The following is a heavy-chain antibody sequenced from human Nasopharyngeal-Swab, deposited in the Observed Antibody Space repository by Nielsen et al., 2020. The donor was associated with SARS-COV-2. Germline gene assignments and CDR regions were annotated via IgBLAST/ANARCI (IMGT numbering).Heavy chain of an antibody. V-gene: IGHV4-59*01. Sequence: SETLSLTCSVSGDSIRSYYWSWIRQSPGKGLEWIGFVYYGGTTNYNPSLKSRVTMSMDTSRNQFSLDLSSVTAADTAVYYCARAHSGDYLAPFGHWGQGTLVTVSS. CDR1: GDSIRSYY. D-gene: IGHD4-17*01. CDR3: ARAHSGDYLAPFGH. J-gene: IGHJ4*02. CDR2: VYYGGTT.